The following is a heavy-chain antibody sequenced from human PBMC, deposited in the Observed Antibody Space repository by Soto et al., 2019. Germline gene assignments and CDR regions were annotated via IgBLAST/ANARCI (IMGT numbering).Heavy chain of an antibody. CDR1: GGSICSYY. CDR2: IYYSGST. J-gene: IGHJ3*02. CDR3: ARLSSYDILTGYRYDAFDI. V-gene: IGHV4-59*08. D-gene: IGHD3-9*01. Sequence: SETPSLTCTVSGGSICSYYWSWIRQQPGKGLEWIGYIYYSGSTNYNPSLKSRVTISVDTSKNQFSLKLSSVTAADTAVYYCARLSSYDILTGYRYDAFDIWGQGTMVTVSS.